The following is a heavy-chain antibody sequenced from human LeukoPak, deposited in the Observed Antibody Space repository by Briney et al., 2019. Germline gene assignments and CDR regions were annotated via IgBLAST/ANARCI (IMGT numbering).Heavy chain of an antibody. V-gene: IGHV3-23*01. CDR2: ISSNSNFI. D-gene: IGHD4-23*01. Sequence: GGSLRLSCAASGFTFSSYWMSWVRQAPGKGLEWVSSISSNSNFIYYADSVKGRFTISRDNSKNTLYLQMNSLRAEDTAVYYCANEYGGSVNDAFDIWGQGTMVTVSS. J-gene: IGHJ3*02. CDR3: ANEYGGSVNDAFDI. CDR1: GFTFSSYW.